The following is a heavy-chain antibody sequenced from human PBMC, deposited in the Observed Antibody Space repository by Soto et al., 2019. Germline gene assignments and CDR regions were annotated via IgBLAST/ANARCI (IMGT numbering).Heavy chain of an antibody. CDR1: GFTFSSYA. V-gene: IGHV3-23*01. Sequence: GGSLRLSCAASGFTFSSYAMSWVRQAPGKGLEWVSAISGSGGSTYYADSVKGRFTISRDNSKNTLYLQMNSLRAEDTAVYYCAKDGELLWFGESLNYYYYYMDVWGKGTTVTVSS. CDR2: ISGSGGST. D-gene: IGHD3-10*01. J-gene: IGHJ6*03. CDR3: AKDGELLWFGESLNYYYYYMDV.